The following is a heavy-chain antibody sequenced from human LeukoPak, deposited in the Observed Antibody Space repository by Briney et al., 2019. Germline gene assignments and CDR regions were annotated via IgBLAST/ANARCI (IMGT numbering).Heavy chain of an antibody. D-gene: IGHD2-15*01. Sequence: GGSLRLSCAASGFTFDDYAMHWVRQAPGKGLEWVSGISWNSGSIGYADSVKGRFTISRDNAKNSLYLQMNSLRAEDTALYYCAKAGYCSGGSCYSRPFASGFDYWGQGTPVTVSS. CDR3: AKAGYCSGGSCYSRPFASGFDY. J-gene: IGHJ4*02. CDR2: ISWNSGSI. V-gene: IGHV3-9*01. CDR1: GFTFDDYA.